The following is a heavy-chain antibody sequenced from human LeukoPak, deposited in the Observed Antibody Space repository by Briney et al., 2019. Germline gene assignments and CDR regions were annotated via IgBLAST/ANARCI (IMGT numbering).Heavy chain of an antibody. CDR1: GGSFSGYY. D-gene: IGHD3-9*01. CDR2: INHSGST. CDR3: AREVRSGRYFDWLTP. Sequence: SETLSLTCAVSGGSFSGYYWSWIRQPPGKGLEWIGEINHSGSTNYNPSLKSRVTISVDTSKNQFSLKLSSVTAADTAVYYCAREVRSGRYFDWLTPWGQGTLVTVSS. V-gene: IGHV4-34*01. J-gene: IGHJ5*02.